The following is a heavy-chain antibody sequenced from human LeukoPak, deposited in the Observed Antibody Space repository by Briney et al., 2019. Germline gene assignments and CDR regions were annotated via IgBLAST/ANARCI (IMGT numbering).Heavy chain of an antibody. CDR2: INPSGGST. CDR3: AREGSGWYYYMDV. J-gene: IGHJ6*03. D-gene: IGHD6-19*01. V-gene: IGHV1-46*01. CDR1: GYTFTSYY. Sequence: GASVKVSCKASGYTFTSYYMHWVRQAPGQGLEWMGIINPSGGSTSYAQTFQGRVSMTRDTSTGTVYMELSSLRSKDTAVYYCAREGSGWYYYMDVWGKGTTVTVSS.